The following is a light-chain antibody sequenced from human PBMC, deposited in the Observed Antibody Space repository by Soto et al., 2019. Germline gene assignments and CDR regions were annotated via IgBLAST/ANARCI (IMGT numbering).Light chain of an antibody. CDR1: SSDIGHYDY. V-gene: IGLV2-14*03. CDR3: CSLTTSHTYV. J-gene: IGLJ1*01. CDR2: HVT. Sequence: QSVLTQPASVSGSPGQSITISCTGTSSDIGHYDYVSWYQQHPGKAPKLMIYHVTYRPSGVSNRYSGSKSGNSASLTSSVLQADDEADYYCCSLTTSHTYVFGSGTKLTVL.